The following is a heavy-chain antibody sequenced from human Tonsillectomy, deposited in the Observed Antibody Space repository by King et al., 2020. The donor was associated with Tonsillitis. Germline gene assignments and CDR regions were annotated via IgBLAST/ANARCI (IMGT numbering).Heavy chain of an antibody. V-gene: IGHV3-21*01. CDR1: GFTFSSYS. CDR2: ISSSSSYI. Sequence: VQLVESGGGLVKPGGSLRLSCAASGFTFSSYSMNWVRQAPGKGLEWFSSISSSSSYIYYADSVKGRFTISRDNAKNSLYLQMNSLRAEDTAVYYCASHLSHDAFDIWGQGTMVTVSS. CDR3: ASHLSHDAFDI. J-gene: IGHJ3*02.